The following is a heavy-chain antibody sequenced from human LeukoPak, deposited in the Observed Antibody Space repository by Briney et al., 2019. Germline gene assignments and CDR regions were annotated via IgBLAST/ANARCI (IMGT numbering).Heavy chain of an antibody. CDR2: ISGSGGRT. CDR1: GFSSSSYA. Sequence: PGGSLRLSCAASGFSSSSYAMSWARQDPGKGLEWVSVISGSGGRTYYADSVKGRFTISRDKSKNTLYLQMNSLRAEDTAVYYCAKGGQPNYYYYYMDVWGKGTTVTVSS. J-gene: IGHJ6*03. V-gene: IGHV3-23*01. CDR3: AKGGQPNYYYYYMDV. D-gene: IGHD1-26*01.